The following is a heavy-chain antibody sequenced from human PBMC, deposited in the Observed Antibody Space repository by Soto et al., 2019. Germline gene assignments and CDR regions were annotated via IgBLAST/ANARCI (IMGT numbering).Heavy chain of an antibody. CDR1: GFTFSSYA. D-gene: IGHD6-6*01. CDR3: AARIAARIGFDY. V-gene: IGHV3-23*01. J-gene: IGHJ4*02. CDR2: VTGSGSNT. Sequence: EVQLLESGGGLVQPGGFLRLSCAASGFTFSSYAMSWVRQAPGKGLEWVSTVTGSGSNTYYADSVKGRFTISKDNSKNTLYLQMNSLRADDTAVYYCAARIAARIGFDYWGQGTLVTVTS.